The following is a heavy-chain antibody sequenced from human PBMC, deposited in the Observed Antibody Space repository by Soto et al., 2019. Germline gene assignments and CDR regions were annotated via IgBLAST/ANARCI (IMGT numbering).Heavy chain of an antibody. CDR2: ISAIDDTI. V-gene: IGHV3-48*03. CDR1: GFTFSGYE. D-gene: IGHD2-15*01. CDR3: ARSGGPYRPFDS. J-gene: IGHJ4*02. Sequence: EVQLVESGGGLVQPGGSLRLSCAASGFTFSGYEMNWVRQAPGKGIEWISHISAIDDTISYADSVKGRFTISRDNAKNLLYLRMNILRAEVTAVYYCARSGGPYRPFDSWGQGTVVTVSS.